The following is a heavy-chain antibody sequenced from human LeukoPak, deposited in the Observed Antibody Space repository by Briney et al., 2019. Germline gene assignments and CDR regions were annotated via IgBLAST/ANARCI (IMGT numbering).Heavy chain of an antibody. CDR1: GYTFTSYG. Sequence: ASVKVSCKASGYTFTSYGISWVRQAPGQGLEWMGWISAYNGNTNYAQKLQGRVTMTTDTSTSTAYMELRSLRSDDTAVYYCAREVSGGSGSSSNYYYYYMDVWAKGPRSPSP. J-gene: IGHJ6*03. CDR3: AREVSGGSGSSSNYYYYYMDV. D-gene: IGHD3-10*01. CDR2: ISAYNGNT. V-gene: IGHV1-18*01.